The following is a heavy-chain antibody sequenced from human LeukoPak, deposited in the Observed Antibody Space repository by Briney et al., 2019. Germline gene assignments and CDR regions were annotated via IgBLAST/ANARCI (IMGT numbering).Heavy chain of an antibody. CDR2: IYYSGST. Sequence: KPGGSLRLSCAASGFTVSSNYMSWIRQPPGKGLEWIGYIYYSGSTNYNPSLKSRVTISVDTSKNQFSLKLSSVTAADTAVYYCARHGPDYYDTRGYYFDYWGQGTLVTVSS. D-gene: IGHD3-22*01. J-gene: IGHJ4*02. V-gene: IGHV4-59*08. CDR1: GFTVSSNY. CDR3: ARHGPDYYDTRGYYFDY.